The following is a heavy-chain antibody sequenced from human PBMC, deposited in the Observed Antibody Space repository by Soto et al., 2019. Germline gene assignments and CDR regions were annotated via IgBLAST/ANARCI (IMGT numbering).Heavy chain of an antibody. J-gene: IGHJ4*02. D-gene: IGHD3-16*02. CDR3: ARDGLLFSGPYRPSRFDY. Sequence: GGSLRLSCAACGFKFSDYWMSWVRQAPGKGLEWVGNIKHDTSEAHYADSVKGRFTITRDNIKNFLFLQMNGLRSDDTASYYCARDGLLFSGPYRPSRFDYWGLGTLVTVSS. CDR2: IKHDTSEA. V-gene: IGHV3-7*03. CDR1: GFKFSDYW.